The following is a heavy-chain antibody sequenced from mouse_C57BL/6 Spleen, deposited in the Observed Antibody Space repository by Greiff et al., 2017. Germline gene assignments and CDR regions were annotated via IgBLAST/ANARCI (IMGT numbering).Heavy chain of an antibody. Sequence: LVESGAELVRPGASVTLSCKASGYTFTDYEMHWVKQTPVHGLEWIGAIDPETGGTAYNQKFKGKAILTADKSSSTAYMELRSLTSEDCAVYYCTREVITTVVAPFDYWGQGTTLTVAS. D-gene: IGHD1-1*01. CDR3: TREVITTVVAPFDY. CDR1: GYTFTDYE. J-gene: IGHJ2*01. CDR2: IDPETGGT. V-gene: IGHV1-15*01.